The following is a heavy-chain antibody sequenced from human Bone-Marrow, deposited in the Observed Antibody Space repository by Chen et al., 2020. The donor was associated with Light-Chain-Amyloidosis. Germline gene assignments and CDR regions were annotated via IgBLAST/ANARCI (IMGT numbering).Heavy chain of an antibody. J-gene: IGHJ4*02. V-gene: IGHV5-51*01. D-gene: IGHD5-12*01. CDR2: IYPDDYDA. CDR1: GYTFPNYW. CDR3: ARRRDGYNFDY. Sequence: KGSGYTFPNYWIGWVRQMPGKGLEWMGVIYPDDYDARYSPSFEGQVTISADKSITTAYLQWRSLKASDTAMYYCARRRDGYNFDYWGQGTLVTVSS.